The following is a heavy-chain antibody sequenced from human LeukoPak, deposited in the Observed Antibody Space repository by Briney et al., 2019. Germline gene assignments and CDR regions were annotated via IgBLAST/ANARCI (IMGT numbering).Heavy chain of an antibody. V-gene: IGHV3-48*01. D-gene: IGHD1-26*01. CDR1: GFTFSSYS. CDR2: ISSSSSTI. Sequence: GGSLRLSCAASGFTFSSYSMNWVRQAPGKGLEWVSYISSSSSTIYYADSVKGRFTISRDDSKNSLYLQMNSLKAEDTAVYYCTRVVLVGTTYSYFDYWGQGTLVTVSS. CDR3: TRVVLVGTTYSYFDY. J-gene: IGHJ4*02.